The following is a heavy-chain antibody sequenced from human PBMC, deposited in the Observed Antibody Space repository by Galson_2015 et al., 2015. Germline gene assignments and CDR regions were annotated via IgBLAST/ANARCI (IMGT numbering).Heavy chain of an antibody. Sequence: SLRLSCAASGFTFSSYAMGWVRQAPGKRLEWVSAISGSGGSTYYADSVKGRFTISRDNSKNTLYLQMNSLRAEDTAVYYCAKDTNYSGSIDWGQGTLVTVSS. CDR3: AKDTNYSGSID. CDR2: ISGSGGST. CDR1: GFTFSSYA. V-gene: IGHV3-23*01. J-gene: IGHJ4*02. D-gene: IGHD1-26*01.